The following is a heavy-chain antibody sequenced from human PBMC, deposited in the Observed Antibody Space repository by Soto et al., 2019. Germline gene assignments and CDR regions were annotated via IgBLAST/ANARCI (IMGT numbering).Heavy chain of an antibody. CDR3: AKDLRYYDILTGHTNWFDP. D-gene: IGHD3-9*01. V-gene: IGHV3-23*01. CDR2: ISGSGGST. CDR1: GFTFSSYA. J-gene: IGHJ5*02. Sequence: ESGGGLVQPGGSLRLSCAASGFTFSSYAMSWVRQAPGKGLEWVSAISGSGGSTYYADSVKGRFTISRDNSKNTLYLQMNSLRAEDTAVYYCAKDLRYYDILTGHTNWFDPWGQGTLVTVSS.